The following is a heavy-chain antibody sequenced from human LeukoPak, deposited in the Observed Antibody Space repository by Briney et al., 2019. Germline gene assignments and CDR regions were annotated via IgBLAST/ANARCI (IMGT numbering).Heavy chain of an antibody. CDR3: ARQRTNDAFDI. CDR2: IYYSGST. V-gene: IGHV4-39*01. CDR1: GGSISSSSYY. D-gene: IGHD2-8*01. J-gene: IGHJ3*02. Sequence: SETLSLTCTVSGGSISSSSYYWGWIRQPPGQGLEWNGSIYYSGSTYYNPSLKSRVTISVDTSKNQFSLKLSSVTAADTAVYYCARQRTNDAFDIWGQGTMVTVSS.